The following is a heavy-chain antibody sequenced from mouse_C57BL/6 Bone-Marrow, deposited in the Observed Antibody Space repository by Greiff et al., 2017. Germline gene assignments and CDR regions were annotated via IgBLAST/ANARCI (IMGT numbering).Heavy chain of an antibody. CDR2: IYPSDSET. Sequence: VQLQQPGAELVRPGSSVKLSCKASGYTFTSYWMDWVKQRPGQGLEWIGNIYPSDSETHYNQKFKDKAILTVDKSSSTAYMQLSSLTSEDAAVYYCARGGYDYAWFAYWGQGTLVTVSA. D-gene: IGHD2-4*01. CDR1: GYTFTSYW. CDR3: ARGGYDYAWFAY. V-gene: IGHV1-61*01. J-gene: IGHJ3*01.